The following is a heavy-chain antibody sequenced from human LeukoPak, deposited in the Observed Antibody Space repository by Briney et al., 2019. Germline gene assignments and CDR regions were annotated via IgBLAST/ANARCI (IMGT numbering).Heavy chain of an antibody. D-gene: IGHD3-10*01. J-gene: IGHJ5*02. V-gene: IGHV2-70*17. Sequence: VSGPTLVNPTQTLTLTCTFSGFSLSTSGMCVSWIRQPPGKALEWLARIDWDDDKFYSTSLKTRLTISKDTSKTQVVLTMTNMDPVDTATYYCARTNRGSGSINWFDPWGQGTLVTVSS. CDR3: ARTNRGSGSINWFDP. CDR2: IDWDDDK. CDR1: GFSLSTSGMC.